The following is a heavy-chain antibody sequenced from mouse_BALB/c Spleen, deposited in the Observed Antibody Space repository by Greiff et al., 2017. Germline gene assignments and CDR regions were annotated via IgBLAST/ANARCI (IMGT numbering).Heavy chain of an antibody. D-gene: IGHD2-2*01. V-gene: IGHV1S29*02. CDR3: AREGGYDEGFAY. Sequence: EVQLQQSGPELVKPGASVKISCKASGYTFTDYNMHWVKQSHGKSLEWIGYIYPYNGGTGYNQKFKSKATLTVDNSSSTAYMELRSLTSEDSAVYCCAREGGYDEGFAYWGQGTLVTVSA. CDR1: GYTFTDYN. CDR2: IYPYNGGT. J-gene: IGHJ3*01.